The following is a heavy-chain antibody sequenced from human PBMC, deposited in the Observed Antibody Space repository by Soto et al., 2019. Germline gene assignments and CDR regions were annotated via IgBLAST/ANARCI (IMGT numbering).Heavy chain of an antibody. CDR2: IWSDGTNK. CDR3: ARSLASYGDLDL. V-gene: IGHV3-33*01. J-gene: IGHJ5*02. D-gene: IGHD5-18*01. Sequence: QEQLVESGGGVVQPGKSLRLSCRASGFTFSSYGMYWYRQNPGKGLEWVAVIWSDGTNKDIADSVKGRFIISRDNPKSTLYLEMNTLGVEDTGVYHCARSLASYGDLDLWGRGTLVTVSS. CDR1: GFTFSSYG.